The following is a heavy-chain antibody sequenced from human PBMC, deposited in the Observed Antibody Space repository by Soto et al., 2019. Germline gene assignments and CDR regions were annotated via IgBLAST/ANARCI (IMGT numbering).Heavy chain of an antibody. CDR3: ARSHLQELRIEYFDE. Sequence: SETLSLTCTVSGGSISSGGYYWSWIRQHPGKGLEWIGYIYYSGSTYYNPSLKSRVTISVDTSKNQFSLKLSSVTAADTAVYYCARSHLQELRIEYFDEWGQGTLVTVSS. CDR2: IYYSGST. CDR1: GGSISSGGYY. J-gene: IGHJ4*02. D-gene: IGHD1-7*01. V-gene: IGHV4-31*03.